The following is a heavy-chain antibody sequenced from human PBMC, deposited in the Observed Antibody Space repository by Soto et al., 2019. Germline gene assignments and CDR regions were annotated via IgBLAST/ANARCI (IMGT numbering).Heavy chain of an antibody. CDR1: GYTFTSYY. D-gene: IGHD3-3*01. CDR2: INPSGGST. J-gene: IGHJ3*02. Sequence: ASVKVSCKASGYTFTSYYMHWVRQAPGQGLEWMGIINPSGGSTSYAQKFQGRVTMTRDTSTSTVYMELSSLRSEDTAVYYCAREGDHYDFWSGYYKEGAFDIWGQETMVTVSS. V-gene: IGHV1-46*03. CDR3: AREGDHYDFWSGYYKEGAFDI.